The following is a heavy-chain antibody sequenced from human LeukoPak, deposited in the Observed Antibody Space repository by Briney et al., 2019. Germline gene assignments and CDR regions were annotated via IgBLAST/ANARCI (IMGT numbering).Heavy chain of an antibody. J-gene: IGHJ4*02. CDR3: ARAPRGYCSSTSCPKPLDY. CDR1: GYTFTGYY. CDR2: INPNSGGT. D-gene: IGHD2-2*01. Sequence: SVKVSCKASGYTFTGYYMHWVRQAPGQGLEWMGWINPNSGGTNYAQKFQGRVTMTRDTSISTAYMELSRLRSDDTAVYYCARAPRGYCSSTSCPKPLDYWGQGTLVTVSS. V-gene: IGHV1-2*02.